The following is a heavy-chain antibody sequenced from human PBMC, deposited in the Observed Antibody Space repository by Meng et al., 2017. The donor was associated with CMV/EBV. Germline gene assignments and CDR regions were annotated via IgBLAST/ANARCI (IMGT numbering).Heavy chain of an antibody. D-gene: IGHD5-12*01. CDR2: IYYSGST. Sequence: SETLSLTCTVSGGSISSSSYYWGWIRQPPGKGLEWIGSIYYSGSTYYNPSLKSRVTISVDTSKNQFSLKLSSVTAADTAVYYCTTEEIYGSNYWGQGTLVTVSS. J-gene: IGHJ4*02. V-gene: IGHV4-39*07. CDR3: TTEEIYGSNY. CDR1: GGSISSSSYY.